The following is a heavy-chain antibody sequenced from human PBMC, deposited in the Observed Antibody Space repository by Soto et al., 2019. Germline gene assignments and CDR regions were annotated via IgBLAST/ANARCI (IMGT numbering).Heavy chain of an antibody. CDR3: VRDYVMDV. J-gene: IGHJ6*02. CDR2: ISTTSTYI. D-gene: IGHD3-10*02. V-gene: IGHV3-21*01. Sequence: FRLSCAASGFTFSGDSMNWVRQAPGKGLEWVSSISTTSTYIYYADSVKGRFTISRDNANNSLHLQMNSLRAEDTAVYYCVRDYVMDVWGQGTTVTVSS. CDR1: GFTFSGDS.